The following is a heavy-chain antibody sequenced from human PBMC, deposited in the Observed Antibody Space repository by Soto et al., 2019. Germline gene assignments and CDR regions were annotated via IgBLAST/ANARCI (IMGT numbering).Heavy chain of an antibody. CDR2: ISSSSSYI. Sequence: KPGGSLRLSCAASGFTFSSYSMNWVRQSPGKGLEWVSSISSSSSYIYYADSLKGRFTISTDNAKNSLYLQMNSLRAEDTAGYYFARDRSYCGGDCYLLEVWRKGHTVTVSS. D-gene: IGHD2-21*02. V-gene: IGHV3-21*01. CDR3: ARDRSYCGGDCYLLEV. CDR1: GFTFSSYS. J-gene: IGHJ6*01.